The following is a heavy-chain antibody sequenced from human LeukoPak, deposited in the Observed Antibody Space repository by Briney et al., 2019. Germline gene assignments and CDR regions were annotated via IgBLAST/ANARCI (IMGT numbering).Heavy chain of an antibody. Sequence: ASVKVSCKASGYTFTGCYMHWVRQAPGQGLEWMGWINPNSGGTNYAQKFQGRVTMTRDTSISTAYMELSRLRSDDTAVYYCARGRYSESPFDYWGQGTLVTVSS. J-gene: IGHJ4*02. CDR1: GYTFTGCY. CDR2: INPNSGGT. CDR3: ARGRYSESPFDY. V-gene: IGHV1-2*02. D-gene: IGHD1-26*01.